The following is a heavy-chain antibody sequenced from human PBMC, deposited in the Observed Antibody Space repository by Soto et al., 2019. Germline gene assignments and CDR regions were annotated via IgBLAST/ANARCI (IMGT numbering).Heavy chain of an antibody. CDR3: AKDGSHNFDY. CDR2: MSYDGSNE. V-gene: IGHV3-30*18. J-gene: IGHJ4*02. D-gene: IGHD1-26*01. CDR1: GFTFSHYA. Sequence: QVQLVESGGGVVQPGRSLRLSCAASGFTFSHYAMHWVRKAPGKGLEWVALMSYDGSNEYYADSVKGRFTISRDNSKNTLYLQMNSLRAEDTAVYSCAKDGSHNFDYWGQGTLVTFSS.